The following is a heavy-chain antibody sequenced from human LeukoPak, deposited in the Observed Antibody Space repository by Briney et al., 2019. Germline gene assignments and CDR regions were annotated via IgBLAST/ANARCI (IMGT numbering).Heavy chain of an antibody. CDR2: IIPIFGTA. Sequence: SVKVSCKASGGTFSNYAISWVRQAPGQGLEWMGGIIPIFGTANYAQKFQGRVTITTDESTSTTYMELSSLRSEDTAVYYCARDRATTVTKSFAFDIWGQGTMVTVSS. D-gene: IGHD4-17*01. V-gene: IGHV1-69*05. CDR1: GGTFSNYA. CDR3: ARDRATTVTKSFAFDI. J-gene: IGHJ3*02.